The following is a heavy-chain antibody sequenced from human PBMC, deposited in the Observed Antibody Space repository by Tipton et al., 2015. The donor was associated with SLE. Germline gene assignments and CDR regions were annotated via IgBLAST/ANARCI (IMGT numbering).Heavy chain of an antibody. J-gene: IGHJ4*02. CDR2: ICSRGNTL. CDR1: GFTFTDFA. V-gene: IGHV3-11*04. CDR3: AREGSGSYYAY. D-gene: IGHD1-26*01. Sequence: SLRLSCSASGFTFTDFAMRWFRQAPGKGLEWVSDICSRGNTLYYADSVKGRFTISRDNAQNSLYLQMNSLRAEDTAVYYCAREGSGSYYAYWGQGALVTVSS.